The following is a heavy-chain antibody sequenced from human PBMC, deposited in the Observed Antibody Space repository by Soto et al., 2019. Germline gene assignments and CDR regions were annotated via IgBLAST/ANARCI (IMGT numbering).Heavy chain of an antibody. D-gene: IGHD1-1*01. V-gene: IGHV4-4*07. J-gene: IGHJ5*02. CDR2: IYATGTT. CDR3: VRDGTKTLRDWFEP. Sequence: AETLSLTCTVSGASISGFYWSWIRKSAGKGLEWIGRIYATGTTDYNPSLKSRVMMSVDTSKKQFSLKLRSVTAADTAVYYCVRDGTKTLRDWFEPWGQGISVTVSS. CDR1: GASISGFY.